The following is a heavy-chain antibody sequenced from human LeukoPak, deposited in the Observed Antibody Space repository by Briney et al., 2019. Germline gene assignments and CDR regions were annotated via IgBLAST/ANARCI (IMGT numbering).Heavy chain of an antibody. CDR3: ARDCSSTSCYRVFDY. V-gene: IGHV4-59*12. Sequence: SETLSLTCTVSGGSISSYYWSWIRQPPGKGLEWIGYIYYSGSTNYNPSLKSRVTISVDTSKNQFSLKLSSVTAADTAVYYCARDCSSTSCYRVFDYWGQGTLVTVSS. J-gene: IGHJ4*02. CDR1: GGSISSYY. CDR2: IYYSGST. D-gene: IGHD2-2*02.